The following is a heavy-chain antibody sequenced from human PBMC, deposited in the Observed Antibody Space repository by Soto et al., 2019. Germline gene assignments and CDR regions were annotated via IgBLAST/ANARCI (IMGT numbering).Heavy chain of an antibody. CDR1: ATCFSNYM. CDR2: SYPGISDT. CDR3: ARHLTEINYGDKAPNDAFDI. D-gene: IGHD2-21*01. Sequence: NICYAFEATCFSNYMICVRRDLAEKGVERMGVSYPGISDTRYSPSFEGQVSISADKSTSTAYMQWDSLKASDTAIYYCARHLTEINYGDKAPNDAFDIWGQGTMVTVSS. J-gene: IGHJ3*02. V-gene: IGHV5-51*01.